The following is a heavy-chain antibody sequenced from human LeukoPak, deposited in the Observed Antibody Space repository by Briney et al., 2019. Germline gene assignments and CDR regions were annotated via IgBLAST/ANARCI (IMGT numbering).Heavy chain of an antibody. CDR1: GGSISSYY. Sequence: SETLSLTCTVSGGSISSYYWSWIRQSAGKGLEWIGRIYTSGSTNYNPSLKSRVTMSVDTSKNQFSLKLSSVTAADTAVYYCAGAYCGGDCYSGRAFDIWGQGTMVTVSS. V-gene: IGHV4-4*07. CDR3: AGAYCGGDCYSGRAFDI. CDR2: IYTSGST. J-gene: IGHJ3*02. D-gene: IGHD2-21*02.